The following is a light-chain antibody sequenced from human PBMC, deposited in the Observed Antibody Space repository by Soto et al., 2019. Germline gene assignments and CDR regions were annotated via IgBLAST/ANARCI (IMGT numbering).Light chain of an antibody. J-gene: IGKJ4*01. Sequence: IRMTRSPSSLSACVLDRGSVTCRASQRPDNYINWYQQKPGKAPKLLIYARSTLQSGVPSRFSGGGSGTEFTLTISSLQPEDFATYYCQQSYTTPLTFGGGTKVDIK. CDR3: QQSYTTPLT. CDR1: QRPDNY. V-gene: IGKV1-39*01. CDR2: ARS.